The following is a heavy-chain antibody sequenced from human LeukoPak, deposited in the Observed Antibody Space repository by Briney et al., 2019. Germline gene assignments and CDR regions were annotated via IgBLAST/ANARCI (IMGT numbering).Heavy chain of an antibody. CDR2: ISYDGSNK. CDR1: GFTFSSSD. CDR3: AKSTRQGAKYFDY. J-gene: IGHJ4*02. V-gene: IGHV3-30*18. D-gene: IGHD1-26*01. Sequence: GGSLRLSCAASGFTFSSSDMHWVRQAPGKGLEWVAVISYDGSNKYYADSVKGRFTISRDNSKNTLYLQMNSLRAEDTAVYYCAKSTRQGAKYFDYWGQGTLVTVSS.